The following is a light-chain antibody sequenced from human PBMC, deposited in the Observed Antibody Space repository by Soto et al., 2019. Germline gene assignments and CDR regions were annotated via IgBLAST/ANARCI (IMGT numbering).Light chain of an antibody. CDR3: QPYNSKRT. CDR1: QSISSW. J-gene: IGKJ1*01. Sequence: DIQMTQSPSTLSASVGDRVTITCRASQSISSWLAWYQQKPGKAPKLLIYDASSLESGGPSRFSGGGSGTEFTLTISSLQPDDFATYYCQPYNSKRTFGQGTKVEIK. V-gene: IGKV1-5*01. CDR2: DAS.